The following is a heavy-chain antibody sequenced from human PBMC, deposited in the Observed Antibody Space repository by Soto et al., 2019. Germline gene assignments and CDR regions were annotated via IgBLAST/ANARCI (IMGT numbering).Heavy chain of an antibody. D-gene: IGHD4-4*01. V-gene: IGHV3-30-3*01. CDR1: GFTFSGYA. CDR3: ARGAYRYFDY. Sequence: GGSLRLSCVASGFTFSGYAMHWIRQAPGKAPEWVALISSDGSSTLYADSVRGRFTISRDNSRDTLYLQLNSLRPDDTAVFSCARGAYRYFDYWGQGTLVTVSS. J-gene: IGHJ4*02. CDR2: ISSDGSST.